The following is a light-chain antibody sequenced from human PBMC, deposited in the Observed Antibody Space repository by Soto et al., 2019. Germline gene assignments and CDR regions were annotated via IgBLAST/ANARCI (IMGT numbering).Light chain of an antibody. CDR1: QSISSY. CDR2: AAS. J-gene: IGKJ4*01. Sequence: DIQMTQSPSSLSASVGDRVTITCRASQSISSYLNWYQQKPGKAPKLLIYAASRLQGGVPSRISCTGSGADFTLTISSLQREDCAIYYCQQSSSTVLTFGGGTKVEIK. CDR3: QQSSSTVLT. V-gene: IGKV1-39*01.